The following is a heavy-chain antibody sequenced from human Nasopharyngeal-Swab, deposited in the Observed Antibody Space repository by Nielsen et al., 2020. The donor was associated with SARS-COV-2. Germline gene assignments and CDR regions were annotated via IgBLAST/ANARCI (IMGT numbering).Heavy chain of an antibody. J-gene: IGHJ6*02. CDR3: ARGSSSSSKAHYYYGMDV. CDR2: ISSSSTI. D-gene: IGHD6-6*01. Sequence: VRQAPGKGLEWVSYISSSSTIYYADSVKGRFTISRDNAKNSLYLQMNSLRAEDTAVYYCARGSSSSSKAHYYYGMDVWGQGTTVTVSS. V-gene: IGHV3-69-1*01.